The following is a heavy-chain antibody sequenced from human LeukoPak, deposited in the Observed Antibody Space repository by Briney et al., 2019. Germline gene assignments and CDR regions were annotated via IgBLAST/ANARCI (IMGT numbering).Heavy chain of an antibody. CDR2: ISGSGDST. D-gene: IGHD3-10*01. V-gene: IGHV3-23*01. J-gene: IGHJ4*02. Sequence: GGSLRLSCAASGFTFSNYGMSWVRQAPGKGLEWVSSISGSGDSTYYADSVKGRFTISRDNTKNTLYLQMNSLRAEDTAVYYCAKDRGIISDYWGQGTLVTVSS. CDR3: AKDRGIISDY. CDR1: GFTFSNYG.